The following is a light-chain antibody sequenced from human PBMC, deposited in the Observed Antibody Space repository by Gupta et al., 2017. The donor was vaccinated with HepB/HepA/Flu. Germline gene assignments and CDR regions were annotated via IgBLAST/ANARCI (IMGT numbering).Light chain of an antibody. CDR3: QAADSSGTYYVV. CDR1: ALPKQY. J-gene: IGLJ2*01. CDR2: KDS. Sequence: SYELTQPPSVSVSPGQTARITCAGDALPKQYAYWYQQKPVQAPGLVIYKDSERPSGIPERFSGSSSGTTVTLTISGVQAEDEADYYCQAADSSGTYYVVFGGGTKLTVL. V-gene: IGLV3-25*03.